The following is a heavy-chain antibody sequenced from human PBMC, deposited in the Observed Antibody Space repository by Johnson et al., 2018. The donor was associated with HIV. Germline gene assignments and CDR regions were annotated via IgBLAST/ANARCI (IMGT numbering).Heavy chain of an antibody. Sequence: VQLLESGGGVARPGGSLRLSCAASGFTFGDYAMSWVRQAPGKGLEWVSGINWNGGGTGYADSVKGRFTISRDNAKNSLYLQMNSLRADDTALYYCAIDERWNYYDAFDIWGQGTMVTVSS. CDR2: INWNGGGT. V-gene: IGHV3-20*04. D-gene: IGHD1-7*01. CDR3: AIDERWNYYDAFDI. CDR1: GFTFGDYA. J-gene: IGHJ3*02.